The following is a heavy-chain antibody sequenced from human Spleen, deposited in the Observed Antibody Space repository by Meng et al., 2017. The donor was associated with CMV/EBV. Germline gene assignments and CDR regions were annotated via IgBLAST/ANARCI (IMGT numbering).Heavy chain of an antibody. J-gene: IGHJ4*02. CDR2: TNRNSGGA. D-gene: IGHD3-10*01. Sequence: FSDCYRDWGRLAPGQGLEWIGWTNRNSGGANYAEKLLGRVTMTRDTSISTAYMELSRLTSEDTAVYYCARVAQGGYYYGSGSLTYWGQGTLVTVSS. V-gene: IGHV1-2*02. CDR1: FSDCY. CDR3: ARVAQGGYYYGSGSLTY.